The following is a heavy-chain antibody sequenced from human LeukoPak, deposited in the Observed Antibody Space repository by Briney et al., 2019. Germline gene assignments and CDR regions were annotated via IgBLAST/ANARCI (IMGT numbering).Heavy chain of an antibody. V-gene: IGHV3-23*01. CDR2: ICESGAST. CDR1: AFTLNTFDNFA. CDR3: VSHNYDDRAPDS. D-gene: IGHD3-22*01. J-gene: IGHJ5*01. Sequence: GGSLRLSCSVSAFTLNTFDNFAMNWVGQAPGKGLEWVAAICESGASTYAASVEGRFTISRDNPENTLYLHMHGLRAGDTAVGYCVSHNYDDRAPDSWGQGTLVAVSS.